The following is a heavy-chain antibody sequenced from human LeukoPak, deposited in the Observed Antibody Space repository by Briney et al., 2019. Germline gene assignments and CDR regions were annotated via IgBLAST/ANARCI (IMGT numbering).Heavy chain of an antibody. Sequence: ASVKVSCKASGYTFTSYGISWVRQAPGQGLEWMGWISAYNGNTNYAQKLQGRVTMTTDTSTSTAYMELRSLRSDDTAVYYCARGGIFNYYDSSGYYFGYWGQGTLVTVSS. CDR1: GYTFTSYG. CDR2: ISAYNGNT. V-gene: IGHV1-18*01. J-gene: IGHJ4*02. D-gene: IGHD3-22*01. CDR3: ARGGIFNYYDSSGYYFGY.